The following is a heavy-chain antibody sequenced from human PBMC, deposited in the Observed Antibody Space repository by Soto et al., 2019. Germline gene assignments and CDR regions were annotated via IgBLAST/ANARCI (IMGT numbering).Heavy chain of an antibody. V-gene: IGHV3-21*01. Sequence: GGSLRLSCAASGFTFSSYSMNWVRQAPGKGLEWVSSISSSSSYIYYADSVKGRFTISRDNAKNSLYLQMNSLRAEDTAVYYCARGGKNDDDAFDIWGQGTMVTVSS. CDR2: ISSSSSYI. J-gene: IGHJ3*02. D-gene: IGHD1-1*01. CDR3: ARGGKNDDDAFDI. CDR1: GFTFSSYS.